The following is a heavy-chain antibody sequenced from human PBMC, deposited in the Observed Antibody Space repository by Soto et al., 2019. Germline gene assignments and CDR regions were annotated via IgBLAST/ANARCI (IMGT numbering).Heavy chain of an antibody. Sequence: QVQLVQSGAEVKKPGSSVKVSCKASGGTFSSYAISWVRQAPGQGPEWMGGIIPIFGTANYAQKFQGRVTITADESTSTAYMELSSLRSEDTAVYYCARDRITIFGVVQTGGWFDPWGQGTLVTVSS. V-gene: IGHV1-69*12. D-gene: IGHD3-3*01. CDR3: ARDRITIFGVVQTGGWFDP. CDR1: GGTFSSYA. J-gene: IGHJ5*02. CDR2: IIPIFGTA.